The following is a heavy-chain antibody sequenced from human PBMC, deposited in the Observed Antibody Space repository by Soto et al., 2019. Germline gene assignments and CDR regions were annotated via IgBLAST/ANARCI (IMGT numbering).Heavy chain of an antibody. J-gene: IGHJ3*02. CDR1: GFTFSSYG. V-gene: IGHV3-30*18. CDR3: AKKGSYDFWSGYRDAFDI. Sequence: QVQLVESVGGVVQPGRSLRLSCAASGFTFSSYGMHWVRQAPGKGLEWVAVISYDGSNKYYADSVKGRFTISRDNSKNTLYLQMNILRAEDTAVYYCAKKGSYDFWSGYRDAFDIWGQGTMVTVSS. D-gene: IGHD3-3*01. CDR2: ISYDGSNK.